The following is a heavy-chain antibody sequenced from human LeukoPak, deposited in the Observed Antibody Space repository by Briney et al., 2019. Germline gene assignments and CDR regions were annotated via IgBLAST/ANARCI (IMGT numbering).Heavy chain of an antibody. CDR2: IASDGSST. CDR1: GYTFSSYW. D-gene: IGHD4-23*01. CDR3: ARGRPHGNDY. V-gene: IGHV3-74*01. Sequence: GGSLRLSCAASGYTFSSYWMNWVRQAPGKGLVWVSRIASDGSSTTYADSVKGRFSISRDNAKNTLYLQLNSLRVEDTAVYYCARGRPHGNDYWGQGTLVTVSS. J-gene: IGHJ4*02.